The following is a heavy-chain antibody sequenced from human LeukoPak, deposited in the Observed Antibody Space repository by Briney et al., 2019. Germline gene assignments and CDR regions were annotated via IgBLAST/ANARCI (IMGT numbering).Heavy chain of an antibody. V-gene: IGHV3-23*01. J-gene: IGHJ6*03. CDR2: ISGSGGST. CDR1: GFTFSSYA. D-gene: IGHD2-2*01. CDR3: AKSVDAVVPAHYYYYMDV. Sequence: GGSLRLSCAASGFTFSSYAMSWVRQAPGKGLEWVSAISGSGGSTYYADSVKGRFTISRDNSKNTLYLQMNSLRAEDTAVYYCAKSVDAVVPAHYYYYMDVWGKGTTVTVSS.